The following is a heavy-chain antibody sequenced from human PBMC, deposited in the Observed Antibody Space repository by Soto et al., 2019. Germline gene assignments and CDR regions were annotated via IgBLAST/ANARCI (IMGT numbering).Heavy chain of an antibody. J-gene: IGHJ6*02. V-gene: IGHV4-31*03. CDR3: ARGGAMVRGVIIYYYYGMDV. D-gene: IGHD3-10*01. CDR2: IYYSGST. Sequence: SETLSLTCTVSGASISSGGYYWSWIRQHPGKGLEWIGYIYYSGSTYYNPSLKSRVTISVDTSKNQFSLKLSSVTAADTAVYYCARGGAMVRGVIIYYYYGMDVWGQGTTVTVSS. CDR1: GASISSGGYY.